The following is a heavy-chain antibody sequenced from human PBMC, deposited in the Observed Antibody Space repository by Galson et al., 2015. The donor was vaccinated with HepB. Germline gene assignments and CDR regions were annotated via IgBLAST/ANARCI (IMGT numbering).Heavy chain of an antibody. Sequence: SVKVSCKASGYTFTSYGISWVRQAPGQGLEWMGWISAYNGNTNYAQKLQGRVTMTIDTSTNTAYMELRSLRSDDTAVYYCARDYDSSGYYFSFFDYWGRGTLVTVSS. CDR1: GYTFTSYG. J-gene: IGHJ4*02. D-gene: IGHD3-22*01. V-gene: IGHV1-18*04. CDR3: ARDYDSSGYYFSFFDY. CDR2: ISAYNGNT.